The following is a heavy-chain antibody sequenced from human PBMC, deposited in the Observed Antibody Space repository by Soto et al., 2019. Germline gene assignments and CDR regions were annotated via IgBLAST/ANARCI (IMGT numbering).Heavy chain of an antibody. Sequence: QVQLVQSGTEVKKPGASVKVSCKASGGTFSRSGFHWVRQAPGQGLEWMGMIVPSVDTTNYAQKFQARVTISTDQFTSTVYMELRSLRSEDTAVYYCARCPQPPDTADPYAVDVWGQGTRVIVSS. J-gene: IGHJ6*02. V-gene: IGHV1-69*18. D-gene: IGHD5-18*01. CDR1: GGTFSRSG. CDR3: ARCPQPPDTADPYAVDV. CDR2: IVPSVDTT.